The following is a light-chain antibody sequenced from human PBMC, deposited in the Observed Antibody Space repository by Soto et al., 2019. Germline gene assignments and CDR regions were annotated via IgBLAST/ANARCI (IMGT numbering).Light chain of an antibody. CDR1: KSVSST. CDR3: QQYNNWPRT. V-gene: IGKV3-15*01. CDR2: GAS. J-gene: IGKJ1*01. Sequence: EIVMTQSPATLSVSPGERATLSCRASKSVSSTLAWYQQKPGQAPRLLLYGASTRATGIPARFSGSGSGTAFTITISSLQSEDFAVYYCQQYNNWPRTFGQGTKVEIK.